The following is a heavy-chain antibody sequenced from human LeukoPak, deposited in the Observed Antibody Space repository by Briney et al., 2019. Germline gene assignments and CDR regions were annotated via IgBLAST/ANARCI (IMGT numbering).Heavy chain of an antibody. D-gene: IGHD3-16*02. V-gene: IGHV2-5*02. CDR1: GFSLSTSGVG. CDR3: AHSYDYVWGSYRYTGYFDY. Sequence: SGPTLVNPTQTLTLTCTFSGFSLSTSGVGVGWIRQPPGKALEWLALIYWDDDKRYSPSLKGRLTITEDTSKNQVVLTMTNMDPVDTATYYCAHSYDYVWGSYRYTGYFDYWGQGTLVTVSS. CDR2: IYWDDDK. J-gene: IGHJ4*02.